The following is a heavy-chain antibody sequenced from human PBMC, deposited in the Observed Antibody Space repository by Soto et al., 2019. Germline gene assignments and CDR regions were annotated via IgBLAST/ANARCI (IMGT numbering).Heavy chain of an antibody. CDR1: GYSFAGYW. V-gene: IGHV5-10-1*01. CDR2: IDPSDSQT. D-gene: IGHD6-13*01. CDR3: ARLHLSSSWDYYYYGMDV. Sequence: GESLKISCKGSGYSFAGYWITWVRQKPGKGLEWMGRIDPSDSQTYYSPSFRGHVTISATKSISTAYLQWSSLKASDTAMYYCARLHLSSSWDYYYYGMDVWGQGTTVTVSS. J-gene: IGHJ6*02.